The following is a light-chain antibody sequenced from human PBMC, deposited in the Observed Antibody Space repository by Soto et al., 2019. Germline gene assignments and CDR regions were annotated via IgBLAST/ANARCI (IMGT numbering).Light chain of an antibody. CDR1: SSDVGSYNY. Sequence: QSVLTQPASVSGSPEQSITISCTGTSSDVGSYNYVSWYQQHPGKAPKLMIYEVTNRPSGVSNRFSAFKSGNTASLTISGLQAEDEADYFCKSYAGSNTYVFGSGTKV. J-gene: IGLJ1*01. CDR3: KSYAGSNTYV. V-gene: IGLV2-14*01. CDR2: EVT.